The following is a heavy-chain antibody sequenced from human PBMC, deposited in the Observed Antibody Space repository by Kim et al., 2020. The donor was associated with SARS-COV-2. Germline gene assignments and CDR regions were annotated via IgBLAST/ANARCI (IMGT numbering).Heavy chain of an antibody. D-gene: IGHD2-15*01. J-gene: IGHJ3*01. V-gene: IGHV5-51*01. CDR1: GFSFISNW. CDR3: ARPYGRFSVARDFDF. Sequence: GESLKISCKDSGFSFISNWIGWVRQKPGKGLEWMGIIFPGDSDTRYSPSFQGQVTISADKSINTAFLQWSSLKASDTAIYYCARPYGRFSVARDFDFWGQGTMVTVSS. CDR2: IFPGDSDT.